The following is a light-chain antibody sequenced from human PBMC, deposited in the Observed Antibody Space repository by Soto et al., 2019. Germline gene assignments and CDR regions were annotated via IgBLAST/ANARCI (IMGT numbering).Light chain of an antibody. CDR2: AAS. CDR1: QGISSY. Sequence: DIQLTQSPSFLSASVGDRVTITCRASQGISSYLAWYQQKPGKAPELLIYAASTLQSGVPSRFSGSGSGTDFTLTISRLEPEDFAVDYCQQYGTSRHGTFGQGTRLDIK. CDR3: QQYGTSRHGT. J-gene: IGKJ5*01. V-gene: IGKV1-9*01.